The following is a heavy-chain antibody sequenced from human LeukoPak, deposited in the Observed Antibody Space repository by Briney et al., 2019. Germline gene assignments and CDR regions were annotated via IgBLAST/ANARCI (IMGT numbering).Heavy chain of an antibody. CDR2: IIPIFGTA. Sequence: SVKVSCKASGGTFSSYAISWVRQAPGQGLEWMGGIIPIFGTANYAQKFQGRVTITADESTSTAYKELSSLRSEDTAVYYCARVRFSYGYSSGLNWFDPWGQGTLVTVSS. J-gene: IGHJ5*02. CDR3: ARVRFSYGYSSGLNWFDP. D-gene: IGHD6-19*01. CDR1: GGTFSSYA. V-gene: IGHV1-69*13.